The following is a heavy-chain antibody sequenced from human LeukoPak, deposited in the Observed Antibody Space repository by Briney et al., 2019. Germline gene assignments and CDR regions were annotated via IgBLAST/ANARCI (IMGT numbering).Heavy chain of an antibody. CDR2: INGGGDIM. J-gene: IGHJ3*02. D-gene: IGHD3-10*01. V-gene: IGHV3-23*01. CDR1: GFSLRAYD. CDR3: PMRDRGYGLDI. Sequence: PWGSLRLSCAASGFSLRAYDLIWVRQAPGKGLDWVSIINGGGDIMMYEDSVKGRFTISRDNSKNTFYLQMNILRVEDTAVYYRPMRDRGYGLDIWGQGTMVTVSS.